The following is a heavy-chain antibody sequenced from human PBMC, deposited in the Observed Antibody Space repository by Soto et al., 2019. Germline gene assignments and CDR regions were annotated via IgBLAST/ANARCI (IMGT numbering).Heavy chain of an antibody. CDR3: ARVPARPPSYFYYYMDV. CDR1: GYTFTSYD. J-gene: IGHJ6*03. V-gene: IGHV1-8*01. Sequence: GASVKVSCKASGYTFTSYDINWVRQATGQGLEWMGWMNPNSGNTGYAQKFQGRVTMTRNTSISTAYMELSSLRSEDTAVYYCARVPARPPSYFYYYMDVWGKGTTVTVSS. D-gene: IGHD6-25*01. CDR2: MNPNSGNT.